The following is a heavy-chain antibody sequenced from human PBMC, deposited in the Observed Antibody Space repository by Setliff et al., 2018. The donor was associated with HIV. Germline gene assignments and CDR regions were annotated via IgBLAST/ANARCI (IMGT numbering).Heavy chain of an antibody. J-gene: IGHJ4*02. CDR1: GFTFSNAW. V-gene: IGHV3-15*01. CDR2: IKSKTDGGTT. CDR3: TTFSSGFSSDSVDY. Sequence: GGSLRLSCAASGFTFSNAWMSWVRQAPGKGLEWVGRIKSKTDGGTTDYAAPVRGRFTISGDDSKNTLYLQMSSLKIEDTAVYYCTTFSSGFSSDSVDYWGQGTLVTVSS. D-gene: IGHD6-25*01.